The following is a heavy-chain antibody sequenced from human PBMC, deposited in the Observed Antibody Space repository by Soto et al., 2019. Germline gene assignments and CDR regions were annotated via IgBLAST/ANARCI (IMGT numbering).Heavy chain of an antibody. J-gene: IGHJ5*02. V-gene: IGHV3-21*01. Sequence: PGGSLRLSCAASGFTSSSYSMNWVRQAPGKGLEWVSSISSSSSYIYYADSVKGRFTISRDNAKNSLYLQMNSLRAEDTAVYYCARDLGDSSSHNWFDPWGQGNLVTVSS. D-gene: IGHD6-6*01. CDR2: ISSSSSYI. CDR3: ARDLGDSSSHNWFDP. CDR1: GFTSSSYS.